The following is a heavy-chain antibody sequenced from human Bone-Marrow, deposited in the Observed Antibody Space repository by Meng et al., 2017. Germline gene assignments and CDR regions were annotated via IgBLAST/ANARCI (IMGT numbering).Heavy chain of an antibody. V-gene: IGHV4-59*01. CDR2: IYYSGST. CDR3: ARVPSTVRGALVYFDY. CDR1: GGSISSYY. Sequence: SESLSLTCTVSGGSISSYYWSWIRQPPGKGLEWIGYIYYSGSTTYNPSRKSRVTISVDTFKNQFSLKLSSVTAADTAVYYCARVPSTVRGALVYFDYWGQGTLVTVSS. D-gene: IGHD1-1*01. J-gene: IGHJ4*02.